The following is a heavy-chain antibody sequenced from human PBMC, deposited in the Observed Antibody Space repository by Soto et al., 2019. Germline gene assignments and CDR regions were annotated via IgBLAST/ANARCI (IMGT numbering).Heavy chain of an antibody. V-gene: IGHV4-4*02. CDR1: CGSITSNHW. Sequence: PSETLSLTCSVSCGSITSNHWWSWVRQAPGKGLEWIGEIFHRGTSHHNPSLESRVTLSVDKSKNQFSLMLTSVTAADTAVYYCASKYCPSTICYLFDNWGQGALVTVSS. CDR2: IFHRGTS. CDR3: ASKYCPSTICYLFDN. J-gene: IGHJ4*02. D-gene: IGHD2-15*01.